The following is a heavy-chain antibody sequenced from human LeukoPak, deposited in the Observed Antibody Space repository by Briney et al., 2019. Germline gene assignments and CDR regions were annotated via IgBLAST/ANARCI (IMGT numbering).Heavy chain of an antibody. V-gene: IGHV5-51*01. CDR1: GYSFSNYW. D-gene: IGHD7-27*01. CDR3: ARFTGDGFDY. J-gene: IGHJ4*02. CDR2: IYPGDSET. Sequence: GESLKISCKGSGYSFSNYWIGWVRHLPGKGLEGMGIIYPGDSETRYSPSFQGQVSISADKSISTAYLQWSSLKASDTAMYYCARFTGDGFDYWGQGTLVTVSS.